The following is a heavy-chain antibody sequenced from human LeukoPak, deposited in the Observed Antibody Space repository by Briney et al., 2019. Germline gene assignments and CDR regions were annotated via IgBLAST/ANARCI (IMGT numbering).Heavy chain of an antibody. V-gene: IGHV4-4*02. CDR2: VHLNGAT. CDR1: GGSISSSNW. CDR3: TRESGAFSPFGF. J-gene: IGHJ4*02. D-gene: IGHD1-26*01. Sequence: SETLSLTCAVSGGSISSSNWWSWVRQPPGKGLEWIGEVHLNGATNYNPSLESRVSMSIDKPKNQLSLKLCSVTAADTAAYYCTRESGAFSPFGFWGQGTLVTVSS.